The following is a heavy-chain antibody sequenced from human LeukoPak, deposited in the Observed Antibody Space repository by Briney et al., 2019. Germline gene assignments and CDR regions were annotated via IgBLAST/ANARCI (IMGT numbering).Heavy chain of an antibody. CDR3: ARDWGGIAVAGNFDY. D-gene: IGHD6-19*01. V-gene: IGHV3-30*04. CDR1: GFTFSSYA. CDR2: ISYDGSNK. Sequence: GGSLRLSCAASGFTFSSYAMHWVRQAPGKGLEWVAVISYDGSNKYYADSVKGRFTISRDNSKNTLYLQMNSLRAEDTAVYYCARDWGGIAVAGNFDYWAREPWSPSPQ. J-gene: IGHJ4*02.